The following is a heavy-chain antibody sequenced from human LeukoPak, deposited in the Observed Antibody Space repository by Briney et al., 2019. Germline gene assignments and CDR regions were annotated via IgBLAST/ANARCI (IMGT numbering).Heavy chain of an antibody. Sequence: ASVKVSCKASGGTFSSYAFSWVRQAPGQGLEWMGGIIPIFGTANYAQKFQGRVTITADESTSTAYMELSSLRSEDTAVYYCARSDTRLEPLAEYFQHWGQGTLVTVSS. CDR1: GGTFSSYA. CDR3: ARSDTRLEPLAEYFQH. CDR2: IIPIFGTA. V-gene: IGHV1-69*13. D-gene: IGHD5-12*01. J-gene: IGHJ1*01.